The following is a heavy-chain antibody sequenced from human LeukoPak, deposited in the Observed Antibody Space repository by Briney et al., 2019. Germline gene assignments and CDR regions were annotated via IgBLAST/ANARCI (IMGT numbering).Heavy chain of an antibody. V-gene: IGHV4-59*02. D-gene: IGHD1-26*01. CDR2: IYYTGST. Sequence: PSETLSLTCTISGGSVSDYYWSWIRQSPGKGLEWIGYIYYTGSTTYNPSLKSRVTMSADTSKNQFSLNLNSVTAADTAVYYCARVQYSGSYYSDYWGQGTLVTVSS. CDR3: ARVQYSGSYYSDY. J-gene: IGHJ4*02. CDR1: GGSVSDYY.